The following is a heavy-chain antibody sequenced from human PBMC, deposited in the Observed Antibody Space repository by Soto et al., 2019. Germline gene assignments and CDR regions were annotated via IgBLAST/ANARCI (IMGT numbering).Heavy chain of an antibody. CDR3: ARGHRYYDSSGYPDY. CDR2: INPNSGGT. J-gene: IGHJ4*02. Sequence: RASVKVSCKASGYTFTGYYMHWVRQAPGQGLEWMGWINPNSGGTNYAQKFQGWVTMTRDTSISTAYMELSRLRSDDTAVYYCARGHRYYDSSGYPDYWGQGTLVTVSS. D-gene: IGHD3-22*01. CDR1: GYTFTGYY. V-gene: IGHV1-2*04.